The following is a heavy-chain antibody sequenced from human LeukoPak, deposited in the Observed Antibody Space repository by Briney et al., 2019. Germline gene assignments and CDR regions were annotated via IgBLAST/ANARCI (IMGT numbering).Heavy chain of an antibody. CDR1: GFTFGSCW. CDR3: ARDTGDGALDF. Sequence: GGSLRLSCAASGFTFGSCWMSWVRRAPGKGLEWVANIKEDGSEKYYVDSVKGRFTISRDNAKNSLYLQMNRLRAEDTAVYFCARDTGDGALDFWGQGTLVTVSS. D-gene: IGHD4/OR15-4a*01. V-gene: IGHV3-7*01. CDR2: IKEDGSEK. J-gene: IGHJ4*02.